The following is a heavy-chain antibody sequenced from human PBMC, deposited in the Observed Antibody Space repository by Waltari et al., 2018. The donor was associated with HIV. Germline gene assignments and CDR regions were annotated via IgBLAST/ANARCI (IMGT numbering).Heavy chain of an antibody. Sequence: VQLMESGGGLVQPGGSLRLSCTASGFTLSAFWMTWVRQTPGKGLEWVANINPDGSEKNFLESIKGRFTISRDNAKNSLYLQMSSLSVDDSGIYYCTKGTTADYWGQGALVTVS. V-gene: IGHV3-7*01. J-gene: IGHJ4*02. CDR2: INPDGSEK. CDR1: GFTLSAFW. D-gene: IGHD1-1*01. CDR3: TKGTTADY.